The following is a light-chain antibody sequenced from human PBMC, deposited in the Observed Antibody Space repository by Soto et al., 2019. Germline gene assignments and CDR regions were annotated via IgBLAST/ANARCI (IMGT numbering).Light chain of an antibody. J-gene: IGKJ1*01. Sequence: EMVMTQSPATLSVSPGERATLSCRASQSVSSNLAWYQQKPGQAPRLLIYGASNRATGVPARFSGSGSGTDFTLTISRLEPEDFAVYYCQQYGSSRWTFGQGTKVDIK. CDR2: GAS. V-gene: IGKV3-20*01. CDR1: QSVSSN. CDR3: QQYGSSRWT.